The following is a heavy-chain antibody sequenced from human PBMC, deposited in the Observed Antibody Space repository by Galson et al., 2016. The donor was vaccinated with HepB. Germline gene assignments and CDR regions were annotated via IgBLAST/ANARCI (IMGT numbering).Heavy chain of an antibody. J-gene: IGHJ5*02. CDR3: ARAGGNGWASSRGPFDP. Sequence: SETLSLTCAVSGDSIRSYYWTWIRQPPGKGLEWIGYIYYSGSTSYNPSLKSRVTISVATSKNQFSLKLRSVTAADTAVYYCARAGGNGWASSRGPFDPWGQGTLITVSS. CDR1: GDSIRSYY. D-gene: IGHD3-10*01. V-gene: IGHV4-59*01. CDR2: IYYSGST.